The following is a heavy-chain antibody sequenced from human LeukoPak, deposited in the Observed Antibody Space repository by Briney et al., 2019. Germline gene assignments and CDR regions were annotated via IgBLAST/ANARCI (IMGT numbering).Heavy chain of an antibody. D-gene: IGHD6-19*01. J-gene: IGHJ5*02. V-gene: IGHV4-34*01. Sequence: SETLSLTCAVYGGSFSGYYWSWIRQPPGKGLEWIGEINHSGSTNYNPSLKSRVTISVDTSKNQFSLKLSSVTAADTAVYYCASEAYSSGGNWFDPWGQGTLVTVSS. CDR3: ASEAYSSGGNWFDP. CDR1: GGSFSGYY. CDR2: INHSGST.